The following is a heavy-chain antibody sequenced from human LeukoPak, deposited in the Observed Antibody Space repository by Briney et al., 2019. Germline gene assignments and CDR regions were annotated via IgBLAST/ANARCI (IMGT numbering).Heavy chain of an antibody. CDR2: IYYSGST. CDR1: GGSISNYY. CDR3: ASSYYVSSGPLDY. J-gene: IGHJ4*02. Sequence: PSETLSPPCPSLGGSISNYYWSWIREPPEKGLQWGVDIYYSGSTYYRPSLKSRVTISLDTSKNHFSLKLSSVTAADTAVYYCASSYYVSSGPLDYWGQETLLTLST. D-gene: IGHD3-22*01. V-gene: IGHV4-59*01.